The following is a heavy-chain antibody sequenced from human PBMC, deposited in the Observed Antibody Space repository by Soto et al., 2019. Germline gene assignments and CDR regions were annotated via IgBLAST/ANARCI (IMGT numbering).Heavy chain of an antibody. CDR3: ARVDKGRHLVHRPGTCPSAYYSAMDV. J-gene: IGHJ6*02. CDR1: GASIKSSNW. Sequence: PETLSLTCAVSGASIKSSNWWSWVRQPPGQQLERLGAISHSGSTNYNPSLKSRYTISVDESKNQFSLKLSSVTAADTAVYYCARVDKGRHLVHRPGTCPSAYYSAMDVWGQGTTLTVSS. V-gene: IGHV4-4*03. CDR2: ISHSGST. D-gene: IGHD1-1*01.